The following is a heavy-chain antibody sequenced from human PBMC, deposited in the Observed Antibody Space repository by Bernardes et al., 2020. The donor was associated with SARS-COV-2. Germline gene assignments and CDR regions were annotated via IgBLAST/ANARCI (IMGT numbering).Heavy chain of an antibody. CDR2: INTDGSSS. D-gene: IGHD3-3*02. CDR1: GFSFRNYW. V-gene: IGHV3-74*01. Sequence: GGSLRLSRAASGFSFRNYWMHWVRQAPGKGLVWVSRINTDGSSSNYADFAEGRFTISRDNAKNTLYLQMNSLRPEDTAVYYCTRSAFISGQNYFFDYWDQGSLVTVSS. J-gene: IGHJ4*02. CDR3: TRSAFISGQNYFFDY.